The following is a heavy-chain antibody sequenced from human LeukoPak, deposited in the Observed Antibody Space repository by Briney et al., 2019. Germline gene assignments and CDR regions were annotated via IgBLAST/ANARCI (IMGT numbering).Heavy chain of an antibody. D-gene: IGHD6-19*01. CDR1: GYTFTSCG. Sequence: ASVKVSCKASGYTFTSCGISWVRQAPGQGLEWMGWISAYNGNTNYAQKLQGRVTMTTDTSTSTAYMELRRLRSDDTAVYYCARVVDIAVAGSFDYWGQGTLVTVSS. J-gene: IGHJ4*02. CDR3: ARVVDIAVAGSFDY. CDR2: ISAYNGNT. V-gene: IGHV1-18*01.